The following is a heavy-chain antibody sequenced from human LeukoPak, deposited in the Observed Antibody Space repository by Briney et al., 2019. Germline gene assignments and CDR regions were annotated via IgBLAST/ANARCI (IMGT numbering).Heavy chain of an antibody. V-gene: IGHV1-2*02. Sequence: ASVKVSCKASGNTFTDYFIHWVRQAPGQGFEWIGWNNPSSGGTNYAQNFQGRVTMTRDTSISTAYMELSRLRSDDTAVYYCASLDSVDIWGQGTMVTVSS. CDR3: ASLDSVDI. CDR2: NNPSSGGT. J-gene: IGHJ3*02. CDR1: GNTFTDYF.